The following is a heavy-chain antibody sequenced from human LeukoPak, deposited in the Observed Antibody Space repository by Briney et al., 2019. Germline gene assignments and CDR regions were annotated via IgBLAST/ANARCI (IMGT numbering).Heavy chain of an antibody. D-gene: IGHD3-22*01. CDR2: IYYSGST. CDR3: ARDSHSSGFYDP. J-gene: IGHJ5*02. V-gene: IGHV4-39*02. Sequence: SETLSLTCTLSGGSISSSVYYWGWIRQPPGKGLEWIGSIYYSGSTYYNPSLKSRVTISVDTSKNQFSLKLSSVTAADTAVYYCARDSHSSGFYDPWGQGTLVTVSS. CDR1: GGSISSSVYY.